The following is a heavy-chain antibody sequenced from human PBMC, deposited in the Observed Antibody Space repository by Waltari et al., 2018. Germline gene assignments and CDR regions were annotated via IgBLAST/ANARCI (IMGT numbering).Heavy chain of an antibody. D-gene: IGHD3-22*01. J-gene: IGHJ6*02. CDR1: EFMFSTYE. Sequence: EVQLVESGGGLVRPGGSLRLDGAACEFMFSTYEMNWVRQTPGKGLEWISYISSSGGTIYYAASVEGRFTISRDNAKKSLYLQMNSLRAEDTAVYYCARDQEIIVGGMDVWGQGTAVTVSS. CDR2: ISSSGGTI. CDR3: ARDQEIIVGGMDV. V-gene: IGHV3-48*03.